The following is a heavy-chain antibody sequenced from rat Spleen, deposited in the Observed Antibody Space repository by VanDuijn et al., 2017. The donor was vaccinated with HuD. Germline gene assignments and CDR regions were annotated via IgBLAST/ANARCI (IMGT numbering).Heavy chain of an antibody. CDR2: ISIGGGNT. D-gene: IGHD1-11*01. CDR3: TRDNYGGYWFAY. V-gene: IGHV5-25*01. Sequence: EVQLVESGGGLVQPGGSMKLSCVASGFIFSNYGMAWVRQTPTKGLEWVASISIGGGNTYYRDSVKGRFTSSRDNAKSTLYLQMNSLRSEDTATYYCTRDNYGGYWFAYWGQGTLVTVSS. CDR1: GFIFSNYG. J-gene: IGHJ3*01.